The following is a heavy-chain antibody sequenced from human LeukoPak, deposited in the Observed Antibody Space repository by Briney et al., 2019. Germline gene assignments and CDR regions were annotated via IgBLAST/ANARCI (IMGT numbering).Heavy chain of an antibody. V-gene: IGHV1-2*02. Sequence: GASVKVSCKASGYTFTGYYMHWVRQAPGQGLEWMGWINPNSGGTNYAQKFQGRVAMTRDTSISTAYMELSRLRSDDTAVYYCARFAGGTIFGVVPKVDWFDPWGQGTLVTVSS. J-gene: IGHJ5*02. D-gene: IGHD3-3*01. CDR2: INPNSGGT. CDR1: GYTFTGYY. CDR3: ARFAGGTIFGVVPKVDWFDP.